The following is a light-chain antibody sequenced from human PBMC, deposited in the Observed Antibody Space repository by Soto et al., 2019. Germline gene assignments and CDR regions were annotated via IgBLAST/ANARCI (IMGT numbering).Light chain of an antibody. Sequence: QSALTQPASVSGSPGQSITIPCTGTSSDVGGYNYVSWYQQRPGKAPKLMIYDVSNRPSGVSNRFSGSKSGNTASLTVSGLQAEDEADYYSSSYTTSSTFVFGTGTKVTDL. CDR2: DVS. CDR3: SSYTTSSTFV. J-gene: IGLJ1*01. CDR1: SSDVGGYNY. V-gene: IGLV2-14*01.